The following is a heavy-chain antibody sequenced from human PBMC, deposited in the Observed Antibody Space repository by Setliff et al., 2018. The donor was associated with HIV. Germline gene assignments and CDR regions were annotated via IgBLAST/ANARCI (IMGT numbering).Heavy chain of an antibody. J-gene: IGHJ4*02. V-gene: IGHV4-34*01. CDR1: GGPVSGHF. CDR2: IAPSGRT. CDR3: ASSVGFRDF. Sequence: SETLSLTCSASGGPVSGHFWTWIRQAPGKGLEWIAEIAPSGRTNYSPSLKSRLSLSIESSKNQLFLKVMSVTAADSAVYYCASSVGFRDFWGQGTPVTVSS. D-gene: IGHD3-10*01.